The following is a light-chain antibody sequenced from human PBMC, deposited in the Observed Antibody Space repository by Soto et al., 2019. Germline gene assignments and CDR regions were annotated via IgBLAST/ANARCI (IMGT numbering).Light chain of an antibody. CDR2: GAS. CDR3: QQYNSWPT. J-gene: IGKJ4*01. CDR1: HSISTN. V-gene: IGKV3-15*01. Sequence: EIIMTQSPATLSVSPGEGATLSCRTSHSISTNLAWYQHKRGQSPRLLVYGASTRATGVPARFSGSGSGAEFTLSISSHQSEDFAVYYCQQYNSWPTFCEGTKLEIK.